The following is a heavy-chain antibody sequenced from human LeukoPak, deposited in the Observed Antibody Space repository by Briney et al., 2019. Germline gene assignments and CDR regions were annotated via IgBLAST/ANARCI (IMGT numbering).Heavy chain of an antibody. D-gene: IGHD2-15*01. J-gene: IGHJ6*02. V-gene: IGHV4-31*03. CDR2: IYYSGST. Sequence: SETLSLTCTVSGGSFSGSGYYWTWVRQHPGRGLEWIVNIYYSGSTYYNPSLKSRLTISVYTSKNPFSLELTSVTAADTALYYCATYCSAASCQGQVSQYYYGMDDWGQGTTVTVTS. CDR1: GGSFSGSGYY. CDR3: ATYCSAASCQGQVSQYYYGMDD.